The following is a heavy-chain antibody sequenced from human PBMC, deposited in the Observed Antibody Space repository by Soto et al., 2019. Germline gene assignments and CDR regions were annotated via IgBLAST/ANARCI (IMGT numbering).Heavy chain of an antibody. Sequence: QVQLVESGGGLVKPEGSLRLSCTASGFTFSDYYMSWIRQAPGKGLEWVSHISSSSSYMNYADSVKGRFTISRDNAKNSLYLQMNNLRAEDTAVYYCVGGGYSYGRHDFWGQGTLVTVSS. CDR1: GFTFSDYY. CDR2: ISSSSSYM. J-gene: IGHJ4*02. V-gene: IGHV3-11*06. CDR3: VGGGYSYGRHDF. D-gene: IGHD5-18*01.